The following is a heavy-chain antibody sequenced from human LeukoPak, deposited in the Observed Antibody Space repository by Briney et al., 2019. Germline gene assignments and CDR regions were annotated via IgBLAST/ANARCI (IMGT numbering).Heavy chain of an antibody. D-gene: IGHD1-26*01. Sequence: SEILSLTCTVSGGSISSYYWSWIRQPPGKGLEWIGYIHYSGSINYNPSLKSRVTMSVDTSKNHFSLRLSSVTAADTAIYYCARRATSGPPYYLDYWGQGILVTVSS. CDR3: ARRATSGPPYYLDY. V-gene: IGHV4-59*08. J-gene: IGHJ4*02. CDR2: IHYSGSI. CDR1: GGSISSYY.